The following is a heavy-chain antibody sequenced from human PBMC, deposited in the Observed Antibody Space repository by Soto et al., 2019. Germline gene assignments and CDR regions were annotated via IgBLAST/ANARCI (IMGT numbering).Heavy chain of an antibody. J-gene: IGHJ4*02. Sequence: EVQLVESGGGLVQPGGSLRLSCAASGFTFSTYWMSWVRQAPGKGLEWVANIKQDGSEKYYVDSVRGRFTISRDNAKNSLYLQMNTLRAEDTAVYYCWGYDSSGSGRQHPIDYWGQGNLVTVSS. CDR3: WGYDSSGSGRQHPIDY. V-gene: IGHV3-7*01. D-gene: IGHD3-22*01. CDR1: GFTFSTYW. CDR2: IKQDGSEK.